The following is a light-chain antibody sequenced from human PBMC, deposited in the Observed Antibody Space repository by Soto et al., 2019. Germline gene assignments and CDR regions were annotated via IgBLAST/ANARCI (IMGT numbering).Light chain of an antibody. CDR1: SSDVGGSKY. CDR3: SSYTSDSSYV. Sequence: QSVLTQPASVSGSPGQSITISCTGTSSDVGGSKYVSWYQQCPGRAPKLVIYAVSNRPSGVSNRFSASKSGNTASLFISGLQAEDEADYHCSSYTSDSSYVFGSGTKVTVL. J-gene: IGLJ1*01. V-gene: IGLV2-14*01. CDR2: AVS.